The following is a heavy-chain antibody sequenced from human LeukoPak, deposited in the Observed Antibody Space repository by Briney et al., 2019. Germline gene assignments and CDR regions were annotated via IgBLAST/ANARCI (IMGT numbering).Heavy chain of an antibody. CDR2: IYYSGST. CDR1: GGAISSYY. V-gene: IGHV4-59*01. Sequence: PSETLSLTCTVSGGAISSYYWSWIRQPPGKGLEWIGYIYYSGSTNYNPSLKSRVTISVDTSKNQFSLKLSSVTAADTAVYYCARRRDGYEALDYWGQGTVVTVSS. CDR3: ARRRDGYEALDY. J-gene: IGHJ4*02. D-gene: IGHD5-24*01.